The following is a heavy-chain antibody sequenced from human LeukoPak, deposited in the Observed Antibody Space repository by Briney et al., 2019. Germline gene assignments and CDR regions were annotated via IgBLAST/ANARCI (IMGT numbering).Heavy chain of an antibody. V-gene: IGHV4-30-4*01. D-gene: IGHD3-10*01. J-gene: IGHJ4*02. Sequence: SETLPLTCTVSGGSISSGDYYWSWIRQPPGKGLEWIGYIYYSGSTYYNPSLKSRVTISVDTSKNQFSLKLSSVTAADTAVYYCARASYRYYGSGSYLDYWGQGTLVTVSS. CDR3: ARASYRYYGSGSYLDY. CDR2: IYYSGST. CDR1: GGSISSGDYY.